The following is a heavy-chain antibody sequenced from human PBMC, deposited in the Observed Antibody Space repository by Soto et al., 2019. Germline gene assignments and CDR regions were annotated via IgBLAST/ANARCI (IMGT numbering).Heavy chain of an antibody. V-gene: IGHV4-59*01. CDR2: IYYSGST. CDR1: GGSISSYY. Sequence: SETLSLTCTVSGGSISSYYWSWIRQPPGKGLEWIGYIYYSGSTNYNPSLKSRVTISVDTSKNQFSLKLSSVTAADTAVYYCARAREITWRDGYNKWGQGTLVTVSS. D-gene: IGHD5-18*01. J-gene: IGHJ1*01. CDR3: ARAREITWRDGYNK.